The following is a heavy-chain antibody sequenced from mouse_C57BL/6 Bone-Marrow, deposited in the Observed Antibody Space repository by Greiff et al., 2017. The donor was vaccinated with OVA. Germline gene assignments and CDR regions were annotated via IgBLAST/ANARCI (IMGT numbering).Heavy chain of an antibody. D-gene: IGHD1-1*01. CDR3: ARRDYYGSSSFAY. CDR1: GYTFTSYW. Sequence: QVQLKQPGAELVKPGASVKLSCKASGYTFTSYWMHWVKQRPGQGLEWIGMIHPNSGSTNYNEKFKSKATLTVDKSSSTAYMQRSSLTSEDSAVYYCARRDYYGSSSFAYWGQGTLVTVSA. J-gene: IGHJ3*01. V-gene: IGHV1-64*01. CDR2: IHPNSGST.